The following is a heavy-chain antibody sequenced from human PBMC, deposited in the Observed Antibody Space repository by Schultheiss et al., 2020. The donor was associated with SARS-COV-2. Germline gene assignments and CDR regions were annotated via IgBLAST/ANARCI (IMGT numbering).Heavy chain of an antibody. CDR1: GGSISSYY. CDR3: ARDSYADKGWYFDL. V-gene: IGHV4-59*12. D-gene: IGHD4-17*01. CDR2: IYYSGST. Sequence: SETLSLTCTVSGGSISSYYWSWIRQPPGKGLEWIGYIYYSGSTNYNPSLKSRVTISVDTSKNQFSLKLSSVTAEDTAVYYCARDSYADKGWYFDLWGRGTLVTVSS. J-gene: IGHJ2*01.